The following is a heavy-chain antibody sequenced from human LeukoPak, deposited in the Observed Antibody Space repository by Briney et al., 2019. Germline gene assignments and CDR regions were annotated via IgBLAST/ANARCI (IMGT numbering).Heavy chain of an antibody. D-gene: IGHD2-2*01. V-gene: IGHV3-23*01. CDR2: ISGSGGST. Sequence: GGSLRLSCAASGFTFSSYAMSWVRQAPGKGLEWVSAISGSGGSTYYADSAKGRFTISRDNSKNTLYLQMNSLRAEDTAVYYCAKDQNPAKYCSSTSCYSFDPRGQGTLVTVSS. CDR1: GFTFSSYA. CDR3: AKDQNPAKYCSSTSCYSFDP. J-gene: IGHJ5*02.